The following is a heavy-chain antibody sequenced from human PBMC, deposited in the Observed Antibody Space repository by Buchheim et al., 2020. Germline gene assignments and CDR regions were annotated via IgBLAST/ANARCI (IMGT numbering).Heavy chain of an antibody. D-gene: IGHD1-26*01. CDR3: VRGTSPVGGSGEADY. CDR1: GFTFSSYW. CDR2: IGTDGRAA. J-gene: IGHJ4*02. V-gene: IGHV3-74*01. Sequence: EVQLVESGGGLVQPGGSLRLSCAASGFTFSSYWMHWVRQAPGQGLVWVSRIGTDGRAADYADSVKGRFTMSRDNAKNTVYLQMKSLGVEDMALYYCVRGTSPVGGSGEADYWGQGTL.